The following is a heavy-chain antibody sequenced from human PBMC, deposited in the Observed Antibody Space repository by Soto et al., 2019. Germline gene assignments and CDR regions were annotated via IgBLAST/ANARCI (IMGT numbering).Heavy chain of an antibody. CDR2: INAGNGNT. V-gene: IGHV1-3*01. J-gene: IGHJ5*02. D-gene: IGHD2-2*02. Sequence: GASVKVSCKASGYTFTSYAMHWVRQAPGQRLEWMGWINAGNGNTKYSQKFQGRVTITRDTSASTAYMELSSLRSEDTAVYYCARWVDCSSTSCYTEYNWFDPWGQGTLVTVSS. CDR3: ARWVDCSSTSCYTEYNWFDP. CDR1: GYTFTSYA.